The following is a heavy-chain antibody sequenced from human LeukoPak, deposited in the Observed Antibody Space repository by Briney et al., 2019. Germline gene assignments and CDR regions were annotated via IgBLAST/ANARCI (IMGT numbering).Heavy chain of an antibody. J-gene: IGHJ4*02. Sequence: PGGSLRLSCAASGFTVSSNYMSWVRQAPGNGLESVSVIYSGGSTYYADSVKGRFTISRDNSKNTLYLQMNSLRAEDTAVYYCARAYCGGDCYPIPYYFDYWGQGTLVTASS. D-gene: IGHD2-21*02. CDR2: IYSGGST. V-gene: IGHV3-53*01. CDR3: ARAYCGGDCYPIPYYFDY. CDR1: GFTVSSNY.